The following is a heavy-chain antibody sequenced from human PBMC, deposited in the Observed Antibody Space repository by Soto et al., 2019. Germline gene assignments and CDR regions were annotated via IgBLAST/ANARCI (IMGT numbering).Heavy chain of an antibody. V-gene: IGHV3-21*01. CDR1: GFTFSSYS. CDR2: ISSSSYI. Sequence: GGSLRLSCAASGFTFSSYSMNWVRQAPGKGLEWVSSISSSSYIYYADSVKGRFTISRDNAKNSLYLQMNSLRAEDTAVYYCAILVVPAAIHYYGMDVWGQGTTVTVSS. CDR3: AILVVPAAIHYYGMDV. J-gene: IGHJ6*02. D-gene: IGHD2-2*02.